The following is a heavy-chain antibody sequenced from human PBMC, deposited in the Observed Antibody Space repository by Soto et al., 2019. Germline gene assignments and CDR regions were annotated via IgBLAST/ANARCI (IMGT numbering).Heavy chain of an antibody. J-gene: IGHJ5*02. CDR1: GYCISSGYY. CDR3: ARNFAGWQQLVWGPNWFDP. D-gene: IGHD6-13*01. Sequence: SETLSLTCAVSGYCISSGYYWGWIRQPPGKGLEWIGSIYHSGSTYYNPSLKSRVTISVDTSKNQFSLKLSSVTAADTAVYYCARNFAGWQQLVWGPNWFDPWGRGTLVTVSS. V-gene: IGHV4-38-2*01. CDR2: IYHSGST.